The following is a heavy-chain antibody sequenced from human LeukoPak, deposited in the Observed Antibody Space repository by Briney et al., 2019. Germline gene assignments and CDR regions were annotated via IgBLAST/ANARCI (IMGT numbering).Heavy chain of an antibody. Sequence: GGSLRLSCAASGFTFSRYSMTWVRQAPGKGLEWVSSISTSSNYIYYADSMKGRFTISRDNAKNSLYLQMNSLRAEDTAVYYCARGGRYCSGGSCYLVDYWGQGTLVTVSS. D-gene: IGHD2-15*01. CDR3: ARGGRYCSGGSCYLVDY. CDR1: GFTFSRYS. J-gene: IGHJ4*02. V-gene: IGHV3-21*01. CDR2: ISTSSNYI.